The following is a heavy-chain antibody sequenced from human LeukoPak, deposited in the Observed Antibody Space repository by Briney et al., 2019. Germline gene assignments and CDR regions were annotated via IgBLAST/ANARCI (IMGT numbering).Heavy chain of an antibody. Sequence: PGGSLRLSCAASGFRFSSYWMSWVRHAPGHGPDWLAKRGRDGSEKSYVDSVEGRFTISRDNAKNSLYLQMNSLRGEDTAVYYCARDSERSSSFAFDIWGQGTMVTASS. J-gene: IGHJ3*02. D-gene: IGHD3-3*02. CDR1: GFRFSSYW. V-gene: IGHV3-7*01. CDR2: RGRDGSEK. CDR3: ARDSERSSSFAFDI.